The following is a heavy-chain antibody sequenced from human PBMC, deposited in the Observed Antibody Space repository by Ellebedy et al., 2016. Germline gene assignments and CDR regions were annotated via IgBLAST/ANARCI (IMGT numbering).Heavy chain of an antibody. V-gene: IGHV1-69*04. J-gene: IGHJ6*02. Sequence: ASVKVSCKASGGTFSSYAISWVRQAPGQGLEWMGRIIPILGIANYAQKFQGRVTITADKSTSTAYMELSSLRSEDTAVYYCARDRNNWNYDSSYYYYGMDVWGQGTTVTVSS. D-gene: IGHD1-7*01. CDR1: GGTFSSYA. CDR2: IIPILGIA. CDR3: ARDRNNWNYDSSYYYYGMDV.